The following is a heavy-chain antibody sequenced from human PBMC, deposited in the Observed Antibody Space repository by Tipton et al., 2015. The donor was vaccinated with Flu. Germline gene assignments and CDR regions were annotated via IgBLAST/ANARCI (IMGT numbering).Heavy chain of an antibody. CDR3: AKLSFYDVDLKNFYFDY. CDR1: GGSINNYY. V-gene: IGHV4-59*04. Sequence: LSLTCSVSGGSINNYYLSWVRQPPGKGLEWIGSVYYSGNSHYNPSLKSRVAMSVDTSKNHLSLKLSSVTAADTAMFYCAKLSFYDVDLKNFYFDYWGQGTLVTVSS. J-gene: IGHJ4*02. CDR2: VYYSGNS. D-gene: IGHD3-10*02.